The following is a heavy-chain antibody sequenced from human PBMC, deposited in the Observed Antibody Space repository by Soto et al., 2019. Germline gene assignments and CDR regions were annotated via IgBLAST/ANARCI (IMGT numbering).Heavy chain of an antibody. CDR3: ARSGYSYDSSGFVEH. D-gene: IGHD3-22*01. CDR1: GGSISSGGYY. V-gene: IGHV4-31*03. Sequence: KPSETLSLTCTVSGGSISSGGYYWSWILHHPGKGLEWIGYIYYSGSTYYNPSLKSRVTISVDTSKNQFSLKLSSVTDADTAVYYCARSGYSYDSSGFVEHWGQGTRVTVS. J-gene: IGHJ4*02. CDR2: IYYSGST.